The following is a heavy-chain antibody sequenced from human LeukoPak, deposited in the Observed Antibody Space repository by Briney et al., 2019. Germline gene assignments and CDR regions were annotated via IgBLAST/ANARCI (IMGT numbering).Heavy chain of an antibody. Sequence: KPSGTLSLTCTVPGGSIGSNDWWSWVRQAPGKGLEWIGEIHHSGSTVYNPSLQSRVTILLDKSRNQFSLNLSSVTAADTAVYYCAGTNFFGSGPLYWGQGILVPVPS. CDR2: IHHSGST. D-gene: IGHD3-10*01. J-gene: IGHJ4*02. CDR1: GGSIGSNDW. CDR3: AGTNFFGSGPLY. V-gene: IGHV4-4*02.